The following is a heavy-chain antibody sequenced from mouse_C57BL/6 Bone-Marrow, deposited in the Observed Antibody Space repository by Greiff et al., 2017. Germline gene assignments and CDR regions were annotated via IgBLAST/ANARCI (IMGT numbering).Heavy chain of an antibody. CDR1: GFTLTDYY. CDR2: IRNKANGYTT. Sequence: EVKLMESGGGLVQPGGSLSLPCAASGFTLTDYYMIWVPQPPGKALEWLGFIRNKANGYTTEYSASVKGRFTISRDNSQSILYLQMNALRAEDSATYYCARSLLDYDYDGFAYWGQGTLVTVSA. CDR3: ARSLLDYDYDGFAY. D-gene: IGHD2-4*01. V-gene: IGHV7-3*01. J-gene: IGHJ3*01.